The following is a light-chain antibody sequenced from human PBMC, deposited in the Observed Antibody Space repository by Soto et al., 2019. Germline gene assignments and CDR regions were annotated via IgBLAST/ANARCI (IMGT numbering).Light chain of an antibody. CDR2: AAS. J-gene: IGKJ1*01. CDR1: QSVSSSY. Sequence: EIVLTQSPGTLSLSPGERATLSCRASQSVSSSYLAWYQQKPGQAPRLLIYAASSRATGIPDRFSGSGSGTDFTLTISRLEPEDFAVYYCQQYDNSPLTFGQGTKVEIK. CDR3: QQYDNSPLT. V-gene: IGKV3-20*01.